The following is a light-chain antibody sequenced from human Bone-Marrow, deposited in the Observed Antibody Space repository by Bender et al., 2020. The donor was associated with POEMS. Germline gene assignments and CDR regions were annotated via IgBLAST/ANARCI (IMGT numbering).Light chain of an antibody. Sequence: SFELTQPPSLSVSPGQTATITCSGHELGNKYVSWYQQKPGQSPVLVIYEDVKRPSGIPERLSGSNSGNTATLTIGGTQAMDEADYYCQAWDSGLVIFGGGTRVTVL. CDR3: QAWDSGLVI. CDR2: EDV. J-gene: IGLJ2*01. V-gene: IGLV3-1*01. CDR1: ELGNKY.